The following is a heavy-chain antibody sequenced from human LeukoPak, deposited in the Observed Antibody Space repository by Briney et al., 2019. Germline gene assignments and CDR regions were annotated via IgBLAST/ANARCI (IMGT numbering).Heavy chain of an antibody. CDR3: AKGPYSLSLDHFDY. V-gene: IGHV3-9*01. CDR2: ISWNSGSI. Sequence: GGSLRLSCAASGFTFDDYAMHWVRQAPGKGLEWVSGISWNSGSIGYADSVKGRFTISRDNAKNSLYLQMNSLRAEDTALYYCAKGPYSLSLDHFDYWGQGTLVTVTS. D-gene: IGHD6-13*01. J-gene: IGHJ4*02. CDR1: GFTFDDYA.